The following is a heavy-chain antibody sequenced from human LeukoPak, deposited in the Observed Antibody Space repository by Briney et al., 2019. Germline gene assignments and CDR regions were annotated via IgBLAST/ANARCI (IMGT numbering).Heavy chain of an antibody. CDR3: ARLGKSRGELSLRNYYFDY. CDR2: LYYSGSA. D-gene: IGHD3-16*02. V-gene: IGHV4-39*07. Sequence: SETLSLTCTVSGGSITNNNYYWDWIRQPPGKGLEWIGNLYYSGSAHYNPSLKSRVTISVDTSKNQFSLKLSSVTAADTAVYYCARLGKSRGELSLRNYYFDYWGQGTLVTVSS. CDR1: GGSITNNNYY. J-gene: IGHJ4*02.